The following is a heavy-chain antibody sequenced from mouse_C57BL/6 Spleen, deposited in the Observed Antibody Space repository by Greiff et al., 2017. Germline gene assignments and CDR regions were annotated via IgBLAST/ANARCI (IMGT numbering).Heavy chain of an antibody. V-gene: IGHV1-62-2*01. CDR2: VYPGGGSI. CDR1: GFTFTEYT. J-gene: IGHJ1*03. Sequence: QVPLLQSGAELVKPGASVKLSCTASGFTFTEYTIHWVKQRSGQGLEWIGWVYPGGGSIKYDEKFKDKATLTADKSSSTVYMEPSRLTSDDSSVYVCARHERLLWYFDVWGTGTTVTVSS. CDR3: ARHERLLWYFDV. D-gene: IGHD2-3*01.